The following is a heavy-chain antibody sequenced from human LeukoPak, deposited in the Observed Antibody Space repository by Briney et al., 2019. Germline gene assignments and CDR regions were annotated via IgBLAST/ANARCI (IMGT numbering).Heavy chain of an antibody. J-gene: IGHJ5*02. CDR1: GGSFSGYY. Sequence: PSETPSLTCAVYGGSFSGYYWSWIRQPPGKGLEWIGEINRGGSADYIPSLKSRVSVSVDTSKNQFSLKLISVTAADTAVYYCARGYGSGSYYNHWGQGTLVTVSS. CDR2: INRGGSA. D-gene: IGHD3-10*01. CDR3: ARGYGSGSYYNH. V-gene: IGHV4-34*01.